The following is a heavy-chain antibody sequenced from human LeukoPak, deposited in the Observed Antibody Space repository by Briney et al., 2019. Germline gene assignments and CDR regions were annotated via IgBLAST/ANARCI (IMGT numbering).Heavy chain of an antibody. J-gene: IGHJ6*03. V-gene: IGHV4-30-4*08. D-gene: IGHD2-2*01. CDR1: GGSISRGDYY. CDR2: IYYSGSTY. CDR3: AREDIVVVPAADAYYYYYYMDV. Sequence: SQTLSLTCTVSGGSISRGDYYWSWIRQSPGKGLEWIGCIYYSGSTYYYNPSLKSRVTISVDTSKNQFSLKLSSVTAADTAVYYCAREDIVVVPAADAYYYYYYMDVWGKGTTVTVSS.